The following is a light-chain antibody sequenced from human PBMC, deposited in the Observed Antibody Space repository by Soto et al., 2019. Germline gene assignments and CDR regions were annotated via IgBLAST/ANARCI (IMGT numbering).Light chain of an antibody. CDR1: QGISSW. Sequence: DIQMTQSPSSVSASVGDRVTITCRASQGISSWLAWYQQKPGKAPKLLIYAASSLQSGVPSRFSGSGSGTNSPFPTTSLQPEVFAPNFVKQANSFLPTSGGGTKVEFK. J-gene: IGKJ4*01. CDR3: KQANSFLPT. V-gene: IGKV1-12*01. CDR2: AAS.